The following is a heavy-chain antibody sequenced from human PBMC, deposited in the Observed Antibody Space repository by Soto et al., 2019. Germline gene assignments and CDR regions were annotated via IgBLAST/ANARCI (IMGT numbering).Heavy chain of an antibody. Sequence: SETLSLTCTVSGGSISPYYWSWIRQSPGRGLEWIGYIYYSGNTNSNPSLKSRVTISVDTSKNQFSLKLSSVTAADTAVYYCARDRKYYYGSGSYSEAGYYYYYGMDVWGQGTTVTVSS. CDR2: IYYSGNT. CDR1: GGSISPYY. V-gene: IGHV4-59*12. J-gene: IGHJ6*02. D-gene: IGHD3-10*01. CDR3: ARDRKYYYGSGSYSEAGYYYYYGMDV.